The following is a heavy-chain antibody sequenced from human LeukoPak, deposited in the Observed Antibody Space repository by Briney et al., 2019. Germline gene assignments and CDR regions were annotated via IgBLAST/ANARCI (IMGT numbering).Heavy chain of an antibody. Sequence: PGGSLRLSCAASGFTFSSYAMSWVRQAPGKGLEWVSAISGSGGSTYYADSVKGRFTISRDNSKNTLYLQMNSLRAEDTAVYYCAKDRRDFYEGTDYFDYWGQGTLVTVSS. D-gene: IGHD5/OR15-5a*01. V-gene: IGHV3-23*01. CDR1: GFTFSSYA. CDR2: ISGSGGST. J-gene: IGHJ4*02. CDR3: AKDRRDFYEGTDYFDY.